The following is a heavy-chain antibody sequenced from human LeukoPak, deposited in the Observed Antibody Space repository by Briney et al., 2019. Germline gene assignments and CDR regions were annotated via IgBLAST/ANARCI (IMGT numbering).Heavy chain of an antibody. CDR1: GRSISSYY. CDR2: VYTSGSP. Sequence: SDTLSLTCTVSGRSISSYYWIWIRQPAGKGLEWIVRVYTSGSPNYNPSLESRVTMSVDTSKNQFSLNLSSVPAADTAVYYCARGGYGASSGFDYWGQGTLVSVS. CDR3: ARGGYGASSGFDY. D-gene: IGHD4-23*01. J-gene: IGHJ4*02. V-gene: IGHV4-4*07.